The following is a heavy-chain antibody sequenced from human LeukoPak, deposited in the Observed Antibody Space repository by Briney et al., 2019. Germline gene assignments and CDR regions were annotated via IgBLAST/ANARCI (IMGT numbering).Heavy chain of an antibody. V-gene: IGHV4-34*01. J-gene: IGHJ5*02. CDR3: ARAGRVGYSRARNNWFDP. CDR2: INHSGGT. D-gene: IGHD1-14*01. CDR1: GGSFSGYY. Sequence: SETLSLTCAVYGGSFSGYYWSWIRQPPGKGLEWIGEINHSGGTNYNPSLKSRVTISVDTSKNQFSLKLSSVTAADTAVYYCARAGRVGYSRARNNWFDPWGQGTLVTVSS.